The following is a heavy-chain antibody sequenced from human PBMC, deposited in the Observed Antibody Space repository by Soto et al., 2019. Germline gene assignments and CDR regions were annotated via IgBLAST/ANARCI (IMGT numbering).Heavy chain of an antibody. V-gene: IGHV3-30-3*01. CDR1: GFTFSSYA. CDR2: ISYDGSNK. J-gene: IGHJ4*02. CDR3: ARDRDPGSLDY. Sequence: GGSLRLSCAASGFTFSSYAMHWVRQAPGKGLEWVAVISYDGSNKYYADSVKGRFTISRDNSKNTLYLQMNSLRAEDTAVYYCARDRDPGSLDYWGQGTLVTVSS.